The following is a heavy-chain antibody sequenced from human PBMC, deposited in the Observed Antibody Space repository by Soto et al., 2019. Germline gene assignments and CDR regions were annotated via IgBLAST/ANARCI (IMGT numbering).Heavy chain of an antibody. CDR1: GLTFTNYW. CDR2: FDNEGIYT. CDR3: GSVFEY. Sequence: WSLGLSCAASGLTFTNYWMHWVRQAPEKGLVWVARFDNEGIYTSYADSVKGRFTISRDNAKNTLYLQMNDLRVEDTAVYYCGSVFEYWGQGSLVTVSS. J-gene: IGHJ4*02. V-gene: IGHV3-74*01.